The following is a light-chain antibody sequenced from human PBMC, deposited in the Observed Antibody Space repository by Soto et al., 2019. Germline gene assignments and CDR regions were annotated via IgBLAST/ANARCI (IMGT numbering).Light chain of an antibody. J-gene: IGLJ1*01. CDR3: QVWDSSTVYV. V-gene: IGLV3-9*01. Sequence: SYELTQPLSVSVALGQTVRITCGGNNIGSKNVHWYQQKPGQAPVLVIYRDSNRPSGIPERFSGSNSGNTATLTISRAQAGDEADYYCQVWDSSTVYVFGTGTKLTVL. CDR2: RDS. CDR1: NIGSKN.